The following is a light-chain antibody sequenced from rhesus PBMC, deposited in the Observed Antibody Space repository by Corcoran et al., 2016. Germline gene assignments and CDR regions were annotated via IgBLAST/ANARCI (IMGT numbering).Light chain of an antibody. CDR2: GGA. Sequence: EIVMTQSPATLSLSPGERATLSCRASQSVSSSLAWYQQKPGQAPKLLIYGGASRATGIPDRVRGGGSWKGFTLTISSLEPEGGGLYCCQQDYSWPLTFGGGTKVKLK. CDR3: QQDYSWPLT. CDR1: QSVSSS. V-gene: IGKV3-42*01. J-gene: IGKJ4*01.